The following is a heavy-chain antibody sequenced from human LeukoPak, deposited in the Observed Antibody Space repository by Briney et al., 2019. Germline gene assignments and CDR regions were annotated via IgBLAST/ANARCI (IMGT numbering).Heavy chain of an antibody. CDR1: GYTFTSYY. Sequence: ASVKVSCKASGYTFTSYYMHWVRQAPGQGLEWMGIINPSGGSTSYAQKFQGRVTMTRDTSTSTVYMELSSLRSEDTAVYYCVRAPPRYRYSGSYSSWGQGTLVTVSS. CDR3: VRAPPRYRYSGSYSS. V-gene: IGHV1-46*01. CDR2: INPSGGST. D-gene: IGHD1-26*01. J-gene: IGHJ4*02.